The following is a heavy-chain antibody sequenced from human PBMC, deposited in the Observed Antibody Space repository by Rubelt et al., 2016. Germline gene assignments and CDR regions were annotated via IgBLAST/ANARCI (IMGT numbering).Heavy chain of an antibody. D-gene: IGHD1-26*01. V-gene: IGHV3-23*04. CDR3: TRGPSGTYHFDF. CDR2: IGGSGDTT. CDR1: GFTFRDYA. Sequence: EVLLVQSGGGLVEPGGSLRLSCAASGFTFRDYAINWVRQAPGKGLEWVSGIGGSGDTTYYADSVKGRFTSSRDTAKNTLYLQINRPRAEDTAVYDCTRGPSGTYHFDFWGQGTLVTVSS. J-gene: IGHJ4*02.